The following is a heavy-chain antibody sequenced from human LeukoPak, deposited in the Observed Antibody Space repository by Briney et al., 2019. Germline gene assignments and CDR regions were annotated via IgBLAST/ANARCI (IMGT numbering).Heavy chain of an antibody. V-gene: IGHV4-34*01. J-gene: IGHJ4*02. CDR2: INHSGST. CDR1: GGSFSGYY. D-gene: IGHD2-2*02. Sequence: SETLSLTCAVYGGSFSGYYWSWIRQPPGKGLEWIGEINHSGSTNYNPSLKSRVTISVDTSKNQFSLKLSSVTAADTAVYYCARGIVVVPAAIPRTYSGYDPFDYWGQGTLVTVSS. CDR3: ARGIVVVPAAIPRTYSGYDPFDY.